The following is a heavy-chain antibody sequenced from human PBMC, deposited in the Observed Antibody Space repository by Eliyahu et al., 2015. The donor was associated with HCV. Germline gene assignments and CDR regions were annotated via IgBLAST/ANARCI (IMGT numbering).Heavy chain of an antibody. CDR1: GFSFSSYG. J-gene: IGHJ4*02. V-gene: IGHV3-33*06. Sequence: QVQLVESGGGVVQPGRSLRLSWAGSGFSFSSYGMHWVRQAPGKGLEWVAMIWFDGSKKYYADSVKGRFTISRESSKLYLHMNSLRAEDTAIYYCAKDLSYSTDWPAYWGQGTLVTVSS. CDR3: AKDLSYSTDWPAY. D-gene: IGHD2/OR15-2a*01. CDR2: IWFDGSKK.